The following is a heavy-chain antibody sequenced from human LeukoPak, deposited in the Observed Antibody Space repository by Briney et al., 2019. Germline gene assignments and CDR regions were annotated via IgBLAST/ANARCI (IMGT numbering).Heavy chain of an antibody. CDR2: ITPSSSDR. CDR1: GFTFSSYS. Sequence: GGSLRLSCAASGFTFSSYSMNWVRQAPGKGLEWVSLITPSSSDRYYADSVQGRFTISRDNAKNSLYLQMNSLRAEDTAVYYCARTYYYDRSALFGYWGQGTLVTVSS. D-gene: IGHD3-22*01. V-gene: IGHV3-21*01. J-gene: IGHJ4*02. CDR3: ARTYYYDRSALFGY.